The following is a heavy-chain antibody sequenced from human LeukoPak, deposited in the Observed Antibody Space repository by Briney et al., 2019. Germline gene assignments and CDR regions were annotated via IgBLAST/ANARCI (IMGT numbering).Heavy chain of an antibody. CDR2: INPNSGGT. V-gene: IGHV1-2*02. J-gene: IGHJ4*02. CDR1: GYTFTVYY. D-gene: IGHD1-1*01. CDR3: ARNEQN. Sequence: ASVTVSFKSSGYTFTVYYIHWVRQAPGQGLEWMGWINPNSGGTNYAQKFQGRVTMTRDTSISTAYMELGRLRSDDTAVYYCARNEQNWGQGTLVTVSS.